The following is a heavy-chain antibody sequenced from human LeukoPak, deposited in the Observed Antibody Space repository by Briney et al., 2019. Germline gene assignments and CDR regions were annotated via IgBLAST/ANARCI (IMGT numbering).Heavy chain of an antibody. V-gene: IGHV3-30*04. D-gene: IGHD6-19*01. J-gene: IGHJ4*02. Sequence: GRSLRLSCAASGFTFSSYAMHWVRRASSKGLEWVAAISYDGSNKKYADSVKGRFTISRDNSKNTLYLQMNSLRSDDTAVYYCARGVRIAVAGYIDCWGQGTLVTVSS. CDR3: ARGVRIAVAGYIDC. CDR1: GFTFSSYA. CDR2: ISYDGSNK.